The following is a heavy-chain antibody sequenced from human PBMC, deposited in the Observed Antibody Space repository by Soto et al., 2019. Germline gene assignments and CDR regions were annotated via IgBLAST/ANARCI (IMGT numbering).Heavy chain of an antibody. CDR3: ARVGGWSYYRRNQAEYFQH. D-gene: IGHD1-26*01. CDR1: GYTFTSYA. J-gene: IGHJ1*01. V-gene: IGHV1-3*01. CDR2: INAGNGNT. Sequence: QVQLVQSGAEVKKPGASVKVSCKASGYTFTSYAMHWVRQAPGQRLEWMGWINAGNGNTKYSQKFQGRVTITRDTSASTAYMELSSLRSEDTAVYYCARVGGWSYYRRNQAEYFQHWGQGTLVTVSS.